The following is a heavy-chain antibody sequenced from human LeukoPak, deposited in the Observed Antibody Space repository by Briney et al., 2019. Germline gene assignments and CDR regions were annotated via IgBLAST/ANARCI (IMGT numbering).Heavy chain of an antibody. CDR3: ARVDYDSSGHPFDY. J-gene: IGHJ4*02. D-gene: IGHD3-22*01. V-gene: IGHV4-4*07. CDR1: GGSISSYY. CDR2: IYTSGST. Sequence: SETLSLTCTVSGGSISSYYWSWIRQPAGKGLEWIGRIYTSGSTNYNPSLKSRVTMSVDTSKNQLSLKLSSVTAADTAVYYCARVDYDSSGHPFDYWGRGTLVTVSS.